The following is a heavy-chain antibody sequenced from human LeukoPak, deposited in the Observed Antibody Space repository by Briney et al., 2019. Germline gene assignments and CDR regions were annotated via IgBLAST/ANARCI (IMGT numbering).Heavy chain of an antibody. CDR1: GFTFSSYW. D-gene: IGHD3-22*01. V-gene: IGHV3-7*01. CDR3: ARDHYDSSGYFQFDP. Sequence: PGGSLRLSCAASGFTFSSYWMSWVRQAPGKGLEWVANIKQDGSETYYVDSVKGRFTISRDNAKNSLYLQMNSLRAEDTAVYYCARDHYDSSGYFQFDPWGQGTLVTVSS. CDR2: IKQDGSET. J-gene: IGHJ5*02.